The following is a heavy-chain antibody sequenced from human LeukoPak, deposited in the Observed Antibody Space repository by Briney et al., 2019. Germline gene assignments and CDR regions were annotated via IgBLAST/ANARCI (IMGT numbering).Heavy chain of an antibody. Sequence: GGSLRLSCAASGFTFSRYWMHWVRQAPGKGLVWVSRINTDGRTTTYADSVKGRFTISRDNSKNTLYLQMNSLRAEDTAVYYCARDLSRRQQLGYFDYWGQGTLVTVSS. D-gene: IGHD6-13*01. CDR1: GFTFSRYW. CDR2: INTDGRTT. CDR3: ARDLSRRQQLGYFDY. J-gene: IGHJ4*02. V-gene: IGHV3-74*01.